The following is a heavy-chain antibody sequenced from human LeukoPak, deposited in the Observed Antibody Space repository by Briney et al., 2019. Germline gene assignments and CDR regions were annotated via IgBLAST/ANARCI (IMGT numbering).Heavy chain of an antibody. CDR1: GYSFTSYW. CDR2: IYPGDSDT. V-gene: IGHV5-51*01. CDR3: ARLPMVRGVIITSFFDY. J-gene: IGHJ4*02. D-gene: IGHD3-10*01. Sequence: GESLKISCKGSGYSFTSYWIGWVRQMPGKGLELMGIIYPGDSDTRYSPSFQGQVTISADKSISTAYLQWSSLKASDTAMYYCARLPMVRGVIITSFFDYWGQGTLVTVSS.